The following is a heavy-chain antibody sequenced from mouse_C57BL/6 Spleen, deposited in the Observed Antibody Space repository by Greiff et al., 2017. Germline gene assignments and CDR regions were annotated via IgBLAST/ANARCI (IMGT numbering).Heavy chain of an antibody. J-gene: IGHJ2*01. CDR2: INPSTGGT. CDR3: AEGGNYEDFDD. CDR1: GYSFTGYY. V-gene: IGHV1-42*01. D-gene: IGHD2-1*01. Sequence: EVQLQQSGPELAKPGASVKISCKASGYSFTGYYMNWVKQSPEKSLEWIGEINPSTGGTTYNQKFKAKATLTVDKSSSTAYMQLKSLTSEDSAVYYCAEGGNYEDFDDWGQGTTLTVSS.